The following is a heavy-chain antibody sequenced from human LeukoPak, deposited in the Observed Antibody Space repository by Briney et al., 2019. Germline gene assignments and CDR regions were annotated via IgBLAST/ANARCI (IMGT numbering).Heavy chain of an antibody. D-gene: IGHD1-26*01. J-gene: IGHJ4*02. CDR1: GFTFSNYN. CDR3: ARYSGTYRDY. V-gene: IGHV3-21*01. CDR2: IGRGSSYI. Sequence: GGSLRLSCAASGFTFSNYNMNWARQAPGKGLECVSSIGRGSSYIFYADSVKGRFTISRDNAKNSLYLHMNGLRAEDTALYYCARYSGTYRDYWGQGTLVTVSS.